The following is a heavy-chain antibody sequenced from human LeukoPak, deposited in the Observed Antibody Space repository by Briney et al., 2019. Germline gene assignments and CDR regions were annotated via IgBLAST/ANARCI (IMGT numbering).Heavy chain of an antibody. Sequence: GASVKVSCKASGYTFTSYYTHWVRQAPGQGLEWMGIINPSGGSTSYAQKFQGRVTITADKSTSTAYMELSSLRSEDTAVYYCARDPYGDYSNPNDYWGQGTLVTVSS. CDR1: GYTFTSYY. V-gene: IGHV1-46*01. J-gene: IGHJ4*02. D-gene: IGHD4-17*01. CDR2: INPSGGST. CDR3: ARDPYGDYSNPNDY.